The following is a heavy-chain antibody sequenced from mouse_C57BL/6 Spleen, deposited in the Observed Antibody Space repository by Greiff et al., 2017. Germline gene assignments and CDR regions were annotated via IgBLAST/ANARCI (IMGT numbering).Heavy chain of an antibody. J-gene: IGHJ3*01. CDR2: IHPNSGST. V-gene: IGHV1-64*01. CDR1: GYTFTSYW. CDR3: ARGDGNFRFAY. D-gene: IGHD2-1*01. Sequence: QVQLQQPGAELVKPGASVKLSCKASGYTFTSYWMHWVKQRPGQGLEWIGMIHPNSGSTNYNEKFKGKATLTADKSSSTAYMQFSSLTSEDSAIYYCARGDGNFRFAYWGQGTLVTVSA.